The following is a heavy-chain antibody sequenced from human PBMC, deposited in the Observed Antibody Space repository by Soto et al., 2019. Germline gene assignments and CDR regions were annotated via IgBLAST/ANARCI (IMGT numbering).Heavy chain of an antibody. CDR1: GVIFRDYA. CDR2: ISPAGTNQ. CDR3: ARENSRISPRLFQL. V-gene: IGHV3-30-3*01. Sequence: GGCLRLSCVACGVIFRDYAMHWARQAPGKGLEWVALISPAGTNQYYADSAKGRFTISRDNSKNTLYLQMNSLRPEDTGLYYCARENSRISPRLFQLWGHGTLVTVSS. J-gene: IGHJ1*01. D-gene: IGHD6-6*01.